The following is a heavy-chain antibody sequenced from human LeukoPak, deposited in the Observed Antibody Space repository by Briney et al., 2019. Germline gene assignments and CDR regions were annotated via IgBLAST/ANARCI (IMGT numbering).Heavy chain of an antibody. J-gene: IGHJ5*02. Sequence: SETLSLTCTVSGGSISSATYYWGLIRQPPGKGLEWIGSIYYSGSTYYNPSLKSRVTISVDTSKNQFSLKLSSVTAADTAIYYCARSGYCSGPGCPFGWFDPWGQGTLVTVSS. D-gene: IGHD2-2*03. CDR1: GGSISSATYY. CDR3: ARSGYCSGPGCPFGWFDP. V-gene: IGHV4-39*01. CDR2: IYYSGST.